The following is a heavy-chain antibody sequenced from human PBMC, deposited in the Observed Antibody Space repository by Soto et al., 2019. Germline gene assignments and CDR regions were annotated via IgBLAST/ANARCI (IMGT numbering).Heavy chain of an antibody. D-gene: IGHD4-17*01. J-gene: IGHJ4*02. CDR2: IYPGDSDT. CDR1: GYSFTSYW. V-gene: IGHV5-51*01. CDR3: ARHIHDYGDYYFDY. Sequence: GESLKISCKASGYSFTSYWIACVRQMPGKGLEWMGIIYPGDSDTRYSPSFQGQVTISADKSISTAYLQWSSLKASDTAMYYCARHIHDYGDYYFDYWGQGTLVTVSS.